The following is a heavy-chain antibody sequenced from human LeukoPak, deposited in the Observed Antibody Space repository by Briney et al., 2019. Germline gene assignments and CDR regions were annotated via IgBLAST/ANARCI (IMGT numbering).Heavy chain of an antibody. V-gene: IGHV4-59*01. CDR3: ARDKSRGIPTAGWYPLYDC. D-gene: IGHD6-13*01. Sequence: SETLSLTCTVSGGSISSYYWSWIRQPPGKGLEWIGYIYYSGSTNYNPSLKSRVTISVDTSKNQFSLKLSSVTAADTAVYYCARDKSRGIPTAGWYPLYDCWGQGTLVTVSS. CDR2: IYYSGST. CDR1: GGSISSYY. J-gene: IGHJ4*02.